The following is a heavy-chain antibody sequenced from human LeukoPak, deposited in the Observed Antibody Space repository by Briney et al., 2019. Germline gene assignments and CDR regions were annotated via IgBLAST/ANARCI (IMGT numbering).Heavy chain of an antibody. CDR2: ISAYNGNT. Sequence: ASVKVSCKASGGTFSSYGISWVRQAPGQGLEWMGWISAYNGNTNYAQKLQGRVTMTTDTSTSTAYMELRSLRSDDTAVYYCARLVYGSGSYYNYYYYYMDVWGKGTTVTISS. J-gene: IGHJ6*03. CDR3: ARLVYGSGSYYNYYYYYMDV. D-gene: IGHD3-10*01. CDR1: GGTFSSYG. V-gene: IGHV1-18*01.